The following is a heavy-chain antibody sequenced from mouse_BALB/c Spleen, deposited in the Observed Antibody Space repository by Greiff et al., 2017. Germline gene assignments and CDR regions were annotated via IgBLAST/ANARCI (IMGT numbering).Heavy chain of an antibody. CDR2: ISYDGSN. CDR1: GYSITSGYY. Sequence: EVKLQESGPGLVKPSQSLSLTCSVTGYSITSGYYWNWIRQFPGNKLEWMGYISYDGSNNYNPSLKKRISITRDTSKNQFFLKLNSVTTEDTATYYCARGEIGVAWFAYWGQGTLVTVSA. J-gene: IGHJ3*01. V-gene: IGHV3-6*02. CDR3: ARGEIGVAWFAY.